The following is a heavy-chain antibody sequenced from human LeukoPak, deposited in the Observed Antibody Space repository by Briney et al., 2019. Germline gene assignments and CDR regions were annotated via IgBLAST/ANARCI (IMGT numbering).Heavy chain of an antibody. CDR2: IRYDGTNR. D-gene: IGHD3-22*01. CDR1: GFTFSSYG. V-gene: IGHV3-30*02. J-gene: IGHJ3*02. Sequence: GGSLRLSCAASGFTFSSYGLHWVRHAPGKGLQWVAFIRYDGTNRYYADSVKGRFTISRDNSKNTLHLQMNSLRAEDTAVYYCAKDPTSGYYYDSSGPGSIWGQGTMVTVSS. CDR3: AKDPTSGYYYDSSGPGSI.